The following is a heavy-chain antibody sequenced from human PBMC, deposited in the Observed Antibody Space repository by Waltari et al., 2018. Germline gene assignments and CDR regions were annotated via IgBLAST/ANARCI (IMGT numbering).Heavy chain of an antibody. CDR1: GYSISSGYY. V-gene: IGHV4-38-2*01. J-gene: IGHJ4*02. Sequence: QVQLQESGPGLVKPSETLSLTCAVSGYSISSGYYWGWIRQPPGKGLAWIGSIYHSGSTYYNPSLKSRVTISVDTSKNQFSLKLSSVTAADTAVYYCARGKLGSYYFDYWGQGTLVTVSS. CDR3: ARGKLGSYYFDY. D-gene: IGHD6-13*01. CDR2: IYHSGST.